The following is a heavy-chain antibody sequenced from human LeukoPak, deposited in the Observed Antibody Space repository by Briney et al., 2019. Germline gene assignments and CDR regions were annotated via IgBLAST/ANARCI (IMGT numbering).Heavy chain of an antibody. CDR3: ARGGVEWLYYFDY. V-gene: IGHV3-13*01. CDR2: IGTAGDT. CDR1: GFTFSSYD. J-gene: IGHJ4*02. Sequence: GGSLRLSCAASGFTFSSYDMHWVRQATGKGLEWGSAIGTAGDTYYPGSVKGRFTISRENAKNSLYLQMNSLRAGDTAVYYCARGGVEWLYYFDYWGQGTLVTVSS. D-gene: IGHD3-3*01.